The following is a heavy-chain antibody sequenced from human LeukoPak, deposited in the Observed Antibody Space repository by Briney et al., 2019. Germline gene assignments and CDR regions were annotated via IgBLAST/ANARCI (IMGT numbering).Heavy chain of an antibody. V-gene: IGHV3-53*01. Sequence: GGSLRLSCAASGFTVSSNYMSWVRQAPGKGLEWVSVIYSGGSTYYADSVKGRFTISRDNSKNTLYLQMNSLRAEDTAVYYCAKDRRPYSSSWAVGYWGQGTLVTVSS. CDR3: AKDRRPYSSSWAVGY. CDR2: IYSGGST. D-gene: IGHD6-13*01. J-gene: IGHJ4*02. CDR1: GFTVSSNY.